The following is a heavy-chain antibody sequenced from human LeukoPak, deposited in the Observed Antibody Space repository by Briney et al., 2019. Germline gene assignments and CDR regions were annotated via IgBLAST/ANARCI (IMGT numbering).Heavy chain of an antibody. V-gene: IGHV3-20*01. CDR3: ARGPGEGLFDY. CDR1: EFTSDNYG. J-gene: IGHJ4*02. D-gene: IGHD3-16*01. CDR2: INWNAGST. Sequence: GGSLRLSCTVSEFTSDNYGVSWVRQAPGKGLEWVAGINWNAGSTSYADSVKGRFTISRDSAKNSVFLQMNSLRAEDTALYHCARGPGEGLFDYWGQGTLVTVSS.